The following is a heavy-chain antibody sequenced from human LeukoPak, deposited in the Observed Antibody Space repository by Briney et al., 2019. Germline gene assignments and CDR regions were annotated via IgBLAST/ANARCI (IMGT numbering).Heavy chain of an antibody. CDR3: ARGLYYDSSGYRSSTPVDY. D-gene: IGHD3-22*01. V-gene: IGHV1-69*13. CDR1: GGTFSIYA. Sequence: SVKVSCKASGGTFSIYAISWVRQAPGQGLEWMGGIIPIFGTANYAQKFQGRVTITADESTSTAYMELSSLRSEDTAVYYCARGLYYDSSGYRSSTPVDYWGQGTLVTVSS. J-gene: IGHJ4*02. CDR2: IIPIFGTA.